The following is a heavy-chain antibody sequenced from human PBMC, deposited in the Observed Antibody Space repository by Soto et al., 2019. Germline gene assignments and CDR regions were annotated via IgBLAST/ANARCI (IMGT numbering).Heavy chain of an antibody. CDR1: GGSISSCDYF. Sequence: QVQLQESGPGLVKPSQTLSLTCTVSGGSISSCDYFWSWIRQSTGKGLERIGYISSIGSTYYNPSLKSRVSLSSDTSKNHFSLKLSSVTTPDTAVYYCARGLVIRPYYYHGMDVWGQGTTFTGSS. D-gene: IGHD3-9*01. CDR2: ISSIGST. J-gene: IGHJ6*02. V-gene: IGHV4-30-4*01. CDR3: ARGLVIRPYYYHGMDV.